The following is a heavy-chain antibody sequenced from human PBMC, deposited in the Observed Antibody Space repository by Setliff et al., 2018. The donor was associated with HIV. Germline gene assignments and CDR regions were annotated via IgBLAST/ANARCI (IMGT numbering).Heavy chain of an antibody. Sequence: VKVSCKASGYRFTGFAIHWVRQAPGQRFEWMGWINAGTGNTKYSQKFQDRVTISRDIHANTAYMELSSLRSEDAAIYYCARSLREYSYGSPDYWGPGTLVTVSS. CDR1: GYRFTGFA. D-gene: IGHD5-18*01. J-gene: IGHJ4*02. CDR2: INAGTGNT. CDR3: ARSLREYSYGSPDY. V-gene: IGHV1-3*01.